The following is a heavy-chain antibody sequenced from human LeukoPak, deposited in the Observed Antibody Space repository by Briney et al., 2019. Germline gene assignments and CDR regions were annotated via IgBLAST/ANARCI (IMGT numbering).Heavy chain of an antibody. CDR2: ISSSSSYI. CDR3: ARDEKGYSSSGPADY. D-gene: IGHD6-6*01. J-gene: IGHJ4*02. CDR1: GFTFNSYS. Sequence: GGSLRLSXAASGFTFNSYSMNWVRQAPGKGMEWVSCISSSSSYIYYADSVKGRFTISRDNAKNSLYLQMNSLRAEDTAVYFCARDEKGYSSSGPADYWGQGTLVTVSS. V-gene: IGHV3-21*01.